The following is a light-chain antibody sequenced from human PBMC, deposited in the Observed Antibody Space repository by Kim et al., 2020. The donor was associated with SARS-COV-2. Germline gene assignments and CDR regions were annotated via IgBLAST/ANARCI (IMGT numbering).Light chain of an antibody. J-gene: IGKJ2*01. CDR2: KAS. V-gene: IGKV1-5*03. CDR3: QQSGT. Sequence: PSTLSASVGDRVTITGRASQSISSWLAWYQQKPGKAPKLLIYKASSLESGVPSRFSGSGSGTEFTLTISSLQPDDFATYYCQQSGTFGQGTKLEI. CDR1: QSISSW.